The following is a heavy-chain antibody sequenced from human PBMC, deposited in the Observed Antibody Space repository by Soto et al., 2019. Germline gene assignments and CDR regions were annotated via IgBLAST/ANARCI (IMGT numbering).Heavy chain of an antibody. Sequence: PGESRKVSCKGSGYSFTSYWIGWVRQMPGKGLECMGIIYPGDSDTRYSPSFQGQVTISADKSISTAYLQWSSLKASDTAMYYCARPTNRGKYYYGMDVWGQGTTVTVSS. D-gene: IGHD2-8*01. V-gene: IGHV5-51*01. CDR3: ARPTNRGKYYYGMDV. CDR1: GYSFTSYW. J-gene: IGHJ6*02. CDR2: IYPGDSDT.